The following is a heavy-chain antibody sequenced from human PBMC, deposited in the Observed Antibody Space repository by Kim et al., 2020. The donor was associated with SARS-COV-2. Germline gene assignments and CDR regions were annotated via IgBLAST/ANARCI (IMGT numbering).Heavy chain of an antibody. V-gene: IGHV3-11*01. Sequence: VKGRFTISRDNAKNSRYLQMNSLGDEETAVYYCARELALYLGLPCLGMDVWGQGTTVTVSS. D-gene: IGHD5-12*01. J-gene: IGHJ6*02. CDR3: ARELALYLGLPCLGMDV.